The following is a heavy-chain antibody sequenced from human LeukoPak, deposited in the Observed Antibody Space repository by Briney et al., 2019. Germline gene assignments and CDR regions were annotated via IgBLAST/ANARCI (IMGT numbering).Heavy chain of an antibody. Sequence: KPSETLSLTCTVSGGSISSYYWTWIRQPPGKGLEWIGHISYSGSTNYNPSLKSRVTISGDTSKNQFSLKLISVTAADTAVYFCARMYYYGSGSYRRFDYWGQGTLLTVSS. CDR3: ARMYYYGSGSYRRFDY. D-gene: IGHD3-10*01. V-gene: IGHV4-59*01. J-gene: IGHJ4*02. CDR2: ISYSGST. CDR1: GGSISSYY.